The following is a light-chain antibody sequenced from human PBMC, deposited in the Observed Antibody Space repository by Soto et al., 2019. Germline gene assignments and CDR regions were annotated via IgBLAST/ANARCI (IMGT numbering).Light chain of an antibody. CDR1: QSVSSN. CDR2: GAS. Sequence: EIVMTQSPATLSVSPGERATLSCRASQSVSSNLAWYQQKPGQAPRLLIYGASIRATGIPARFRGSGSVTDFTLTISSLEPEDSAVYYCQQRSNWPTFGQGTKLEIK. J-gene: IGKJ2*01. V-gene: IGKV3-11*01. CDR3: QQRSNWPT.